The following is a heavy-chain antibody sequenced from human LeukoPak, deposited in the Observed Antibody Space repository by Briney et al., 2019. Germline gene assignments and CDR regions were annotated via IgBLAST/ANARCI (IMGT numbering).Heavy chain of an antibody. Sequence: SQTLSLTCTVSGGSISSGSYYWSWIRQPAGKGLEWIGRIYTSGSTNYNPSPKSRVTISVDTSKNQFSLKLSSVTAADTAVYYCARGVRGEGGYYFDYWGQGTLVTVSS. CDR2: IYTSGST. D-gene: IGHD3-10*01. CDR1: GGSISSGSYY. J-gene: IGHJ4*02. V-gene: IGHV4-61*02. CDR3: ARGVRGEGGYYFDY.